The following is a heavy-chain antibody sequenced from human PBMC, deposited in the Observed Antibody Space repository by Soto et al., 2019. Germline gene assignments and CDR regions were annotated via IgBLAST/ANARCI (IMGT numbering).Heavy chain of an antibody. CDR1: GGTFSSYA. Sequence: SVKVSCKASGGTFSSYAISWVRQAPGQGLEWMGGIIPIFGTANYAQKFQGRVTITADESTSTAYMELSSLRSEDTAVYYCARGVYNWNGAFDYWGQGTLVTVSS. J-gene: IGHJ4*02. CDR3: ARGVYNWNGAFDY. CDR2: IIPIFGTA. V-gene: IGHV1-69*13. D-gene: IGHD1-1*01.